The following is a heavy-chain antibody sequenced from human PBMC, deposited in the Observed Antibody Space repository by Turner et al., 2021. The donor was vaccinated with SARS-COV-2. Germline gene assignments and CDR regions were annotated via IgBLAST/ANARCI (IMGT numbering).Heavy chain of an antibody. Sequence: QMQLEQSGAEVEKPVASVKVSCKASGYTFIRHYVHWVRQAPGQGLKWMGIINPSAGNTGYAQKFQNRVTMTSDTSTSTVYMELRSLTSEDTATYYGGRGGGHFDWDYYGLDVWGQGTTVTVSS. D-gene: IGHD2-21*01. J-gene: IGHJ6*02. CDR1: GYTFIRHY. CDR2: INPSAGNT. CDR3: GRGGGHFDWDYYGLDV. V-gene: IGHV1-46*01.